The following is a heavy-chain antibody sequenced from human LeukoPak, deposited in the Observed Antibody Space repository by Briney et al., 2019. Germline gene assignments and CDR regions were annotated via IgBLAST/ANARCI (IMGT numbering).Heavy chain of an antibody. CDR3: AMSGYSYYYYYYGMDV. CDR1: GGSISSSSYY. V-gene: IGHV4-39*07. Sequence: SETLSLTCTVSGGSISSSSYYWGWIRQPPGKGLEWIGSIYYSGSTYYNPSLKSRVTISVDTSKNQFSLKLSSVTAADTAVYYCAMSGYSYYYYYYGMDVWGQGTTVTVSS. CDR2: IYYSGST. D-gene: IGHD5-18*01. J-gene: IGHJ6*02.